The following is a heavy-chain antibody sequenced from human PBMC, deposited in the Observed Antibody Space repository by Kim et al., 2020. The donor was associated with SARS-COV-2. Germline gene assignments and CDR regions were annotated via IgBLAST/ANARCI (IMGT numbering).Heavy chain of an antibody. V-gene: IGHV7-4-1*02. CDR1: GYTFTNYA. CDR3: ARVSIAAAGRALGY. J-gene: IGHJ4*02. Sequence: ASVKVSCKASGYTFTNYAMNWVRQAPGQGLEWMGWINTNTGNPTYAQGFTGRFVFSLDTSVSTAYLQINSLNAEDTAVYSCARVSIAAAGRALGYWGQGTLVTVSS. D-gene: IGHD6-13*01. CDR2: INTNTGNP.